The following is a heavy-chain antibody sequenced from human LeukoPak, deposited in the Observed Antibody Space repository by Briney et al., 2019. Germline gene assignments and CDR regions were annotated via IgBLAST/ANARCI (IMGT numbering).Heavy chain of an antibody. Sequence: PGGSLRLSCAASGFTFSSYAMSWIRQPPGKGLEWIGEINHSGNTNYSPSLKSRATISVDTSKNQFSLKLNSVTAADTAVYFCAREDCSGGDCYTFDIWGRGTMVTVS. J-gene: IGHJ3*02. CDR2: INHSGNT. CDR1: GFTFSSYA. CDR3: AREDCSGGDCYTFDI. V-gene: IGHV4-34*01. D-gene: IGHD2-15*01.